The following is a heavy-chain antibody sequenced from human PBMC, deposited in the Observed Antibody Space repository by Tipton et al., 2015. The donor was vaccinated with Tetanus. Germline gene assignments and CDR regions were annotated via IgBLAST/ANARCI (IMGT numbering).Heavy chain of an antibody. J-gene: IGHJ2*01. Sequence: GLVKPSETLSLTCTVSGDSISSDYWNWIRQPPGKGLEWLGYVYYDGTTNYNPSLKSRLTISVDRSKNQFSLKLRSVTAADTAAYYCAKSNLTAYWYFHLWGSGTLVTVSS. D-gene: IGHD4-11*01. CDR3: AKSNLTAYWYFHL. CDR1: GDSISSDY. CDR2: VYYDGTT. V-gene: IGHV4-59*13.